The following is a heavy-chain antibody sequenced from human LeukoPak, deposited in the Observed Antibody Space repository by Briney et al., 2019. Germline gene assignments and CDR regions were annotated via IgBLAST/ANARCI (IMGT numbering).Heavy chain of an antibody. V-gene: IGHV4-31*11. CDR3: ARDWLGPFSYYYGMDV. J-gene: IGHJ6*02. CDR2: IYYSGST. Sequence: SETLSLTCVVSGGSSGDGDYAWSWIRQHPGKGLEWIGYIYYSGSTYYNPSLKSRVTISVDTSKNQFSLKLSSVTAADTAVYYCARDWLGPFSYYYGMDVWGQGTTVTVSS. CDR1: GGSSGDGDYA. D-gene: IGHD6-19*01.